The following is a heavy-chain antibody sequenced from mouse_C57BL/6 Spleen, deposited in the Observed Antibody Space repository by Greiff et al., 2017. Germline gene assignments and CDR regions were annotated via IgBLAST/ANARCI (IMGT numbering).Heavy chain of an antibody. Sequence: QVQLQQSGAELARPGASVKLSCKASGYTFTSYGISWVKQRTGQGLEWIGEIYPRSGNTYYNEKFKGKATLTADKSSSTAYMELRSLTSEDSAVYFCARGDYYGSSYHYAMDYWGQGTSVTVSS. J-gene: IGHJ4*01. D-gene: IGHD1-1*01. CDR3: ARGDYYGSSYHYAMDY. CDR2: IYPRSGNT. V-gene: IGHV1-81*01. CDR1: GYTFTSYG.